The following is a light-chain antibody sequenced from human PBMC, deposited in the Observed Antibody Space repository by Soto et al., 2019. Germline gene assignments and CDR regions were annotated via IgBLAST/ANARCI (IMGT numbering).Light chain of an antibody. J-gene: IGLJ3*02. CDR3: AAWDDSLSWV. CDR2: DVT. Sequence: QSALTQPPSVSGSPGQSVTISCTGTSSDVGGYDYVSWYQQHPGKAPKLLIYDVTKRPSGVPDRFSGSKSGTSASLAISGLQPEDEADYYCAAWDDSLSWVFGGGTKLTVL. CDR1: SSDVGGYDY. V-gene: IGLV2-11*01.